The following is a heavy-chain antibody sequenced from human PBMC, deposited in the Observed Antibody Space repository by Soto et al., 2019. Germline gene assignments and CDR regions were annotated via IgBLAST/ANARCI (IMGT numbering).Heavy chain of an antibody. D-gene: IGHD1-26*01. CDR3: ARGRKWELLFGAFDI. CDR2: IIPIFGTA. V-gene: IGHV1-69*13. Sequence: EASVKVSCKASGGTFSSYAISWVRQAPGQGLEWMGGIIPIFGTANYAQKFQGRVTITADESTSTAYMELSSLRSEDTAVYYCARGRKWELLFGAFDIWGQGTMVTVSS. CDR1: GGTFSSYA. J-gene: IGHJ3*02.